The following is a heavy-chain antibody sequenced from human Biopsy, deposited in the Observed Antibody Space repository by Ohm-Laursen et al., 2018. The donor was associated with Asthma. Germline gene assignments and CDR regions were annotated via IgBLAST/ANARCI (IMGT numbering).Heavy chain of an antibody. Sequence: SLRLSCSASGFTFSSYGMHWVRQAPGKGLEWVAVISYDGSNKYYADSVKGRFTISRDNSKNTLYLQMNSLRAEDTAVYYCARGDSSNWPHYYFDYWGQGTLVTVSS. CDR1: GFTFSSYG. CDR2: ISYDGSNK. CDR3: ARGDSSNWPHYYFDY. D-gene: IGHD3-22*01. V-gene: IGHV3-30*03. J-gene: IGHJ4*02.